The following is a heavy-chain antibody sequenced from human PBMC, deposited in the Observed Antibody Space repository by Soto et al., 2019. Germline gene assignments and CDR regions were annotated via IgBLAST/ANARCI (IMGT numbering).Heavy chain of an antibody. V-gene: IGHV4-59*04. CDR2: LFYGGTT. CDR1: GGSIGSYS. J-gene: IGHJ4*02. Sequence: SETLSLTCTVSGGSIGSYSWSWIRQPAGKGLEWVGSLFYGGTTDYNPSLKSRLTMSLDTSKNHFSLKLRSVTAADTAVYYCARHRGPAPVYWGQGTLVTVSS. CDR3: ARHRGPAPVY. D-gene: IGHD3-10*01.